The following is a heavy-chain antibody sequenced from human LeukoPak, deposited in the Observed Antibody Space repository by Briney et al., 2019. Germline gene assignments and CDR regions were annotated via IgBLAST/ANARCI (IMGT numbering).Heavy chain of an antibody. V-gene: IGHV3-20*04. CDR1: GFTFSSYA. J-gene: IGHJ4*02. D-gene: IGHD2-21*02. CDR2: INWNGGST. CDR3: ARDYCGGDCYPFDY. Sequence: PGGSLRLSCAASGFTFSSYAMSWVRHAPGKGLEWVSGINWNGGSTGYADSVKGRFTISRDNAKSTVYLQMNSLRAEDTALYYCARDYCGGDCYPFDYWGQGTLVTVSS.